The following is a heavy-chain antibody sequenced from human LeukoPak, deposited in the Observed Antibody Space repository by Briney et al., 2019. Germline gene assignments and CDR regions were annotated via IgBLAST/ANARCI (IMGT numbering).Heavy chain of an antibody. D-gene: IGHD7-27*01. CDR3: VRDGPSWGLL. CDR1: GGSIGTYY. Sequence: PSEALSLTCTVSGGSIGTYYWSWIRQPAGKGQEWIGRIFTTGGANYNPSLKSRVTMSLDTSKNLFYLKLNSVTAADTAVYYCVRDGPSWGLLWGQGALVTVSS. CDR2: IFTTGGA. J-gene: IGHJ4*02. V-gene: IGHV4-4*07.